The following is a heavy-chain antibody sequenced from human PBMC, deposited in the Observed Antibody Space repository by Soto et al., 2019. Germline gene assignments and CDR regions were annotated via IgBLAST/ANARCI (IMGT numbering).Heavy chain of an antibody. Sequence: EVQLVESGGGLVKPGGSLRLSCAASGFTFTKAWMNWVRQAPGKGLEWVGRIKSNTDGGTTDYAAPVKGRFTISRDDSKNTLYLQMNSLKTADTAVYYCTTAGFLGHCSGGSCSCTWFYPWGQGTLVTVSS. J-gene: IGHJ5*02. D-gene: IGHD2-15*01. CDR3: TTAGFLGHCSGGSCSCTWFYP. CDR2: IKSNTDGGTT. V-gene: IGHV3-15*07. CDR1: GFTFTKAW.